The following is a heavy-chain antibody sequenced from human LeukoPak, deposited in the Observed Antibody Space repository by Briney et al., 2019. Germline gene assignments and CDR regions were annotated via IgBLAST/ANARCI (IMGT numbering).Heavy chain of an antibody. CDR2: IRYDGINK. V-gene: IGHV3-30*02. D-gene: IGHD5-18*01. J-gene: IGHJ4*02. CDR3: AKSIGYSYALGY. CDR1: EFTFSDYA. Sequence: GGSLRLSCAASEFTFSDYAMNWVRQAPGKGLEWVTFIRYDGINKYYADSVKGRFTISRDNSKSTLYLQMNSLRPEDTAVYYCAKSIGYSYALGYWGQGTLVTVSS.